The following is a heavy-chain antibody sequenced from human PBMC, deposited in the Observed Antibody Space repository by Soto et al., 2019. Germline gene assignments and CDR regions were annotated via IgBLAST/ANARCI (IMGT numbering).Heavy chain of an antibody. CDR2: IIPIFGTA. Sequence: QVQLMQSGAEVKKPGSSVKVSCKASGGTFSSSAISWVRQAPGQGLEWMGGIIPIFGTANYAQKFQGRVTITADKSSSTAFMELSSLKSEDTAVYYCARDRLLSCFDIWGQGTMVTVSS. CDR3: ARDRLLSCFDI. CDR1: GGTFSSSA. D-gene: IGHD4-17*01. V-gene: IGHV1-69*06. J-gene: IGHJ3*02.